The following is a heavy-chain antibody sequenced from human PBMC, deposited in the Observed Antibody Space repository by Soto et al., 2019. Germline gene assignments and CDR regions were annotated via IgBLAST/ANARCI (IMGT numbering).Heavy chain of an antibody. CDR1: GFTFDDYA. J-gene: IGHJ3*02. Sequence: EVQLVESGGGLVQPGRSLRLSCAASGFTFDDYAMHWVRQAPGKDLEWVSGISWNSDNIGYADSVKGRFTISRDNAKNSLYLQMNSLRAEDTALYYCAKDLYSNYGDAFDIWGQGTMVTVSS. CDR3: AKDLYSNYGDAFDI. V-gene: IGHV3-9*01. CDR2: ISWNSDNI. D-gene: IGHD4-4*01.